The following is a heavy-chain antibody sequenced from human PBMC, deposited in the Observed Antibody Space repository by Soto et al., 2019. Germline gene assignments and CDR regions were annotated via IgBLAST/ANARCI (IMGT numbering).Heavy chain of an antibody. J-gene: IGHJ3*02. V-gene: IGHV4-4*02. Sequence: QVQLQESGPGLVKPSGTLSLTCAVSGGSISSSNWWSWVRQPPGKGLAWIGEIYHSGSTNYNPSLKSRVTISVDKSKNQFSRKLSSVTAADTAGYYWARGTYSGNWYGLDAFDIWGQGTMVTVSS. CDR2: IYHSGST. CDR1: GGSISSSNW. D-gene: IGHD6-13*01. CDR3: ARGTYSGNWYGLDAFDI.